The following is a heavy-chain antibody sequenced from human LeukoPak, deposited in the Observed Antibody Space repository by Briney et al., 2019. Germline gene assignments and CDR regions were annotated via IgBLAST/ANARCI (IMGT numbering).Heavy chain of an antibody. J-gene: IGHJ6*03. CDR1: RFTFSRYG. Sequence: GGSLRLSCAASRFTFSRYGMHWVRQAPSKGLEWVAFIRYDGSNEYYADSVKGRFTISRDNSKNTLYLQMNSLRAEDTAVYYCAKDDMAFIPSEYYYYYMDVWGKGTTVTISS. D-gene: IGHD2-15*01. CDR2: IRYDGSNE. V-gene: IGHV3-30*02. CDR3: AKDDMAFIPSEYYYYYMDV.